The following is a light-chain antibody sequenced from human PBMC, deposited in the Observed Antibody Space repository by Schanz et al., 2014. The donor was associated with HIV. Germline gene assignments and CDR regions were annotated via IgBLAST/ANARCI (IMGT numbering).Light chain of an antibody. CDR2: DVS. V-gene: IGLV2-14*03. CDR1: SSDVGAVNF. CDR3: QSYDTSLTGSDVV. Sequence: QSALTQPTSVSGSPGQSITISCTVASSDVGAVNFVSWYQQHPGKAPKLMIYDVSFRPSGVPDRFSGSKSGNTASLTVSGLQAEDEADYYCQSYDTSLTGSDVVFGGGTKLTVL. J-gene: IGLJ2*01.